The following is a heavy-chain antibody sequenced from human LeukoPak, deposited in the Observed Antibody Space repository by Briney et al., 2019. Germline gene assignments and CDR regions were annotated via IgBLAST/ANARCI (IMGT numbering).Heavy chain of an antibody. CDR1: GSTFSSYS. CDR3: ARDRSNYYGRSYYMDV. V-gene: IGHV3-21*01. J-gene: IGHJ6*03. Sequence: GGSLRLSCAASGSTFSSYSMSWVRQAPGKGLEWVSSISSSSSYIYYADSVKGRFTISRDNAKNSLYLQMNSLRAEDTAVYYCARDRSNYYGRSYYMDVWGKGTTVTVSS. CDR2: ISSSSSYI. D-gene: IGHD3-10*01.